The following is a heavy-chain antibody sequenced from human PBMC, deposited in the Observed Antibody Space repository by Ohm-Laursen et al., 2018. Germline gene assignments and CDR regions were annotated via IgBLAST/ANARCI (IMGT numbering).Heavy chain of an antibody. Sequence: SDTLSLTCTVSGGSISSYYWSWIRQPPGKGLEWIGYIYYSGSTNYNPSLKSRVTISVDTSKNQFSLKLSSVTAADTAVYYCARGVAGATHYYYYGMDVWGQGTTVTVSS. D-gene: IGHD1-26*01. CDR1: GGSISSYY. CDR2: IYYSGST. CDR3: ARGVAGATHYYYYGMDV. J-gene: IGHJ6*02. V-gene: IGHV4-59*07.